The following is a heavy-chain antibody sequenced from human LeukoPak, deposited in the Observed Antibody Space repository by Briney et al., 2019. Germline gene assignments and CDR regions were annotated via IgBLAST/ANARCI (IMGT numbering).Heavy chain of an antibody. CDR3: AKDHLDMTMIVMVLDP. Sequence: GGSLRPSCAASGFTFNHYAMTWVRQAPGGGLEWVSSISGSGDNTEYADSVKGRFTISRDNSNNTVYLDMNSLRADDTAIYYCAKDHLDMTMIVMVLDPWGQGTLVTISS. V-gene: IGHV3-23*01. J-gene: IGHJ5*02. D-gene: IGHD3-22*01. CDR1: GFTFNHYA. CDR2: ISGSGDNT.